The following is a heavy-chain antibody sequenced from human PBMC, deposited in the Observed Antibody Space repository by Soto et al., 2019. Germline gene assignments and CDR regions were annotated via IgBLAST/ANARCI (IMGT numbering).Heavy chain of an antibody. CDR1: GYTFTGYY. CDR2: INPNSGGT. V-gene: IGHV1-2*02. Sequence: ASVKVSCKASGYTFTGYYMHWVRQAPGQGLEWMGWINPNSGGTNYAQKFQGRVTMTRDTSISTAYMELSRLRSDDTAVYYCAREREAAANYGMDVWGQGTTVTVSS. D-gene: IGHD6-13*01. J-gene: IGHJ6*02. CDR3: AREREAAANYGMDV.